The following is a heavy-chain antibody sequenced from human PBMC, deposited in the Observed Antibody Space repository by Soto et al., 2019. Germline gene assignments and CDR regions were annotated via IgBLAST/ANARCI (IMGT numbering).Heavy chain of an antibody. D-gene: IGHD1-26*01. CDR2: INHSGST. J-gene: IGHJ6*04. V-gene: IGHV4-34*01. Sequence: AETLSLPCAVYGGSFRAYYWSWIRRPPGKGLEWIGEINHSGSTNYNPSLKSRVTISVDTSKNQFSLKRSPVTAADTAVYYCGSTVIVGGGYGMDVWGKGTTVTVSS. CDR3: GSTVIVGGGYGMDV. CDR1: GGSFRAYY.